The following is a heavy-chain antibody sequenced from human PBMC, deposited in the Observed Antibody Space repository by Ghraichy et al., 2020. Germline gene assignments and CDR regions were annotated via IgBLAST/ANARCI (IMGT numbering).Heavy chain of an antibody. Sequence: ASVKVSCKASGYTFTSYYMHWVRQAPGQGLEWMGIINPSGGSTSYAQKFQGRVTMTRDTSTSTVYMELSSLRSEDTAVYYCARDYCSSTSCYRFWFDPWGQGTLVTVSS. J-gene: IGHJ5*02. CDR2: INPSGGST. V-gene: IGHV1-46*01. CDR3: ARDYCSSTSCYRFWFDP. D-gene: IGHD2-2*01. CDR1: GYTFTSYY.